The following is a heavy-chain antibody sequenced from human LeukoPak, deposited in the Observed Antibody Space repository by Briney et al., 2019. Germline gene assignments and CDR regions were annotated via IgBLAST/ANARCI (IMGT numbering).Heavy chain of an antibody. CDR2: INHSGST. CDR1: GGSFNGYY. Sequence: SETLSLTCAVYGGSFNGYYWSWIRQPPGKGLEWIGEINHSGSTNYNPSLKSRVTISVDTSKDQFSLKLSSVTAADTAVYYCAGAFGESQTFDYWGQGTLVTVSS. J-gene: IGHJ4*02. CDR3: AGAFGESQTFDY. V-gene: IGHV4-34*01. D-gene: IGHD3-10*01.